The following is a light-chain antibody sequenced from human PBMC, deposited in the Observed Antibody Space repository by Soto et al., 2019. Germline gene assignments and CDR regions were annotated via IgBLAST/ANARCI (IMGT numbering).Light chain of an antibody. J-gene: IGKJ4*01. CDR3: QQYNNWPPVT. V-gene: IGKV3-15*01. Sequence: EILMTQSPCTLSVSPGERATLYCRAAQGVTTNFAWYQQKSGQSPRLLIYDVSNRATGVPARFSGSGSETDFTLTISGLRSEDSAVYFCQQYNNWPPVTFGGGTKVDIK. CDR1: QGVTTN. CDR2: DVS.